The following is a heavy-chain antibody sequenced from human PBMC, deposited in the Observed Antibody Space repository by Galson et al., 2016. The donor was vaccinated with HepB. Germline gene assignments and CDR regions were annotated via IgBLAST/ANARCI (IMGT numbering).Heavy chain of an antibody. CDR3: AKSGKHLWSIDY. CDR1: GFTFSSYG. Sequence: SLRLSCAASGFTFSSYGMNWVRQAPGKGLEWVLAISGSGGTTYYADSVKGRFTISRDNSKNTLYVQMNSLRAEDMAVYYCAKSGKHLWSIDYWGQGALVTVSS. D-gene: IGHD5-18*01. CDR2: ISGSGGTT. V-gene: IGHV3-23*01. J-gene: IGHJ4*02.